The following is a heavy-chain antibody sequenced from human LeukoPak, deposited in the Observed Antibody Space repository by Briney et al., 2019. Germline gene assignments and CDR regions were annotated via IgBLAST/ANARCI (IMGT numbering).Heavy chain of an antibody. Sequence: GGSLRLSCAACGFTFSSYGMHWVRQAPGKGLEWVAFIWYDGSKIKYADTVKGRFTISRDHSKSTLYLQMNSLRAEDTAVYYCAKDAVIAATPWEYYFDYWGQGNLVTVSS. D-gene: IGHD2-15*01. CDR3: AKDAVIAATPWEYYFDY. J-gene: IGHJ4*02. CDR2: IWYDGSKI. CDR1: GFTFSSYG. V-gene: IGHV3-30*02.